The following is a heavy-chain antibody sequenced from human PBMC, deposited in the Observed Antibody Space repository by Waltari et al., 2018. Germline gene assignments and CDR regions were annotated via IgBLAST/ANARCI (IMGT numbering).Heavy chain of an antibody. Sequence: QLQLQESGPRLVRPSETLSLTCTVSGGSISGTNYYWGWIRQPPGKGLEWIGTIYYTGPAYYTPSLETRVTISVDTSNNQFSLKLNSVTAADTAIYPCARGNSSPRGWFDSWGRGTLVTVSS. V-gene: IGHV4-39*07. CDR3: ARGNSSPRGWFDS. J-gene: IGHJ5*01. CDR2: IYYTGPA. D-gene: IGHD6-13*01. CDR1: GGSISGTNYY.